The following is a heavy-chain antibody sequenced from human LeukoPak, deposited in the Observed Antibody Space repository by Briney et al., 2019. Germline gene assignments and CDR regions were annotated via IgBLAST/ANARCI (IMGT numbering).Heavy chain of an antibody. V-gene: IGHV3-15*01. J-gene: IGHJ4*02. D-gene: IGHD3-22*01. CDR1: GFTFSNAW. Sequence: GGSLRLSCAASGFTFSNAWMSWVRQAPGKGLEWVGRIKSKTDGGTTDYAAPVKGRFTISRDDSKNTLYLQMNSLKTEDTAVYYCTTDNYYDSILGDYWGQGTLVTVSS. CDR3: TTDNYYDSILGDY. CDR2: IKSKTDGGTT.